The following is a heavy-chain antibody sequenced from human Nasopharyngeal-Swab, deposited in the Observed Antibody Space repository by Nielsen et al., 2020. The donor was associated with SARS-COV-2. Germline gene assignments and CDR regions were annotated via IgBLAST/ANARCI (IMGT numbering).Heavy chain of an antibody. CDR3: AKGWGGIYYLDY. V-gene: IGHV3-30*18. CDR1: GFTFSSYG. Sequence: GESLKISCAASGFTFSSYGMHWVRQAPGKGLEWVAVISYDGSNKYYADSVKGRFTISRDNSKNTLYLQMNSLRAEDTAVYYCAKGWGGIYYLDYWGQGTLVTVSS. CDR2: ISYDGSNK. D-gene: IGHD7-27*01. J-gene: IGHJ4*02.